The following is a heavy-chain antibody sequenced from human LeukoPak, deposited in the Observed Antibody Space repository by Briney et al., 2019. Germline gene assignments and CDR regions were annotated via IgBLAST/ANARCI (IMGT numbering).Heavy chain of an antibody. CDR3: ARDSYSGSYYYMDV. V-gene: IGHV3-48*04. CDR1: GFTFSSYS. Sequence: GGSLRPSCAASGFTFSSYSMNWVRQAPGKGLEWVSYISSSGSTIYYADSVKGRFTISRDNAKNSLYLQMNSLRAEDTAVYYCARDSYSGSYYYMDVWGKGTTVTVSS. CDR2: ISSSGSTI. D-gene: IGHD1-26*01. J-gene: IGHJ6*03.